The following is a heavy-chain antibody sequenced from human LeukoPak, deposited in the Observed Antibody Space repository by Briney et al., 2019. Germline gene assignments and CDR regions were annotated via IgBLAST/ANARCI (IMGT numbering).Heavy chain of an antibody. V-gene: IGHV3-23*01. CDR3: AELGYCSGGSCYEYYFDY. CDR1: GFTFSSYA. CDR2: ISGSGVST. D-gene: IGHD2-15*01. Sequence: GGSLRLSCAASGFTFSSYAMGWVRQAPGKGLEWVSAISGSGVSTYYADSVKGRFTISRDNSKNTLYLQMNSLRAEDTAVYYCAELGYCSGGSCYEYYFDYWGQGTLVTVSS. J-gene: IGHJ4*02.